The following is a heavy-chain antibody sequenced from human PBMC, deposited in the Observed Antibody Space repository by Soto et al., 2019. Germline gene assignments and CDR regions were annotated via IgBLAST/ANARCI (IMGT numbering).Heavy chain of an antibody. Sequence: GGSLRLSCAASGFTFSSYGMHWVRQAPGKGLEWVAVISYDGSNKYYADSVKGRFTISRDNSKNTLYLQMNSLRAEDTAVYYCAKEYARGAYYYYYMDVWGKGTTVTVSS. J-gene: IGHJ6*03. CDR2: ISYDGSNK. CDR1: GFTFSSYG. V-gene: IGHV3-30*18. CDR3: AKEYARGAYYYYYMDV. D-gene: IGHD3-16*01.